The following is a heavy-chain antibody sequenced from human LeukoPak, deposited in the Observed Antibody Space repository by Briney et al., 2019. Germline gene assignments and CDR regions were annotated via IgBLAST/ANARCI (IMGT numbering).Heavy chain of an antibody. J-gene: IGHJ4*02. CDR3: ASGDVLTGYDLDY. Sequence: SETLSLTCTVSGDSISNGGYYWSWIRQPPGKGLEWTGFIYHTGSAYYNPSLKSRVTMSVDRSKNHFSLNLTSVTAADTAVYYCASGDVLTGYDLDYWGQGIPVTVSS. D-gene: IGHD3-9*01. V-gene: IGHV4-30-2*01. CDR2: IYHTGSA. CDR1: GDSISNGGYY.